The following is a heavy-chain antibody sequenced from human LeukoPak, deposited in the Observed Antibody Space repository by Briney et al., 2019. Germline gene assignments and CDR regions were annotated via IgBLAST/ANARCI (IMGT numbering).Heavy chain of an antibody. D-gene: IGHD3-22*01. CDR3: ARGVGEYYDSTRAGFDY. CDR1: GGTFSSCA. Sequence: SVKVSCKASGGTFSSCAISWVRQAPGQGLEWMGGIIPIFGTANYAQKFQGRVTITADESTSTAYMELSSLRSEDTAVYYCARGVGEYYDSTRAGFDYWGQGTLVTVSS. V-gene: IGHV1-69*01. CDR2: IIPIFGTA. J-gene: IGHJ4*02.